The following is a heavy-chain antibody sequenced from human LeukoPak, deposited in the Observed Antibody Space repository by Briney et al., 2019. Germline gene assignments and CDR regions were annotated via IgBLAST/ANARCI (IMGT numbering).Heavy chain of an antibody. CDR3: ARGSGYYYEDY. Sequence: GSLRLSCAVSGFSFRSYAMSWVRPAPGKGLEWVSSISSSGSYIYYADSVKGRFTISRDNVKNSLYLQMNSLRAEDTAVYYCARGSGYYYEDYWGQGTLVTVSS. V-gene: IGHV3-21*01. J-gene: IGHJ4*02. CDR1: GFSFRSYA. CDR2: ISSSGSYI. D-gene: IGHD3-22*01.